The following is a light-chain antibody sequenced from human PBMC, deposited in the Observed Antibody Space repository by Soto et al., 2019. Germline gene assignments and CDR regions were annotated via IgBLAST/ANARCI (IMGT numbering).Light chain of an antibody. J-gene: IGKJ1*01. CDR1: QSTKKR. CDR2: KAS. Sequence: DIQMTQSPSTLSASVGDRVTITCRASQSTKKRLAWYQQKPGRAPKLLIYKASNLETGVPSRFSGSGSGTEFTLTISSLQPDDVATYYGQEYSSYLWTFGQGTKVDIK. CDR3: QEYSSYLWT. V-gene: IGKV1-5*03.